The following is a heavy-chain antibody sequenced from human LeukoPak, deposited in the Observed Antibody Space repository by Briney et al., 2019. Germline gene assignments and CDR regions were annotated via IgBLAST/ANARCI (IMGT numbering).Heavy chain of an antibody. Sequence: GGSLRLSCAASGFTFSSYSMNWVRQAPGKGLEWVSSISSSSSYIYYADSVKGRFTISRNNAKNSLYLQMNSLRAEDTAVYYCARGRGWYPDYWGQGTLVTVSS. CDR2: ISSSSSYI. V-gene: IGHV3-21*01. CDR1: GFTFSSYS. J-gene: IGHJ4*02. D-gene: IGHD6-19*01. CDR3: ARGRGWYPDY.